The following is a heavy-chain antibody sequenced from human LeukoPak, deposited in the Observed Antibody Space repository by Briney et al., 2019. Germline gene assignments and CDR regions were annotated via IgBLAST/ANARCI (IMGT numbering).Heavy chain of an antibody. Sequence: ASVKVSCKISGYSLTELAIHWVRQAPGKGLEWMGGSDPEDVKTSFAEKFQGRVTFTEDTSTDTAFMELSRLRSDDTAVYCCATFQAYANSGHLRPYFDYWGQGTLVTVSS. D-gene: IGHD3-22*01. CDR3: ATFQAYANSGHLRPYFDY. CDR1: GYSLTELA. J-gene: IGHJ4*02. CDR2: SDPEDVKT. V-gene: IGHV1-24*01.